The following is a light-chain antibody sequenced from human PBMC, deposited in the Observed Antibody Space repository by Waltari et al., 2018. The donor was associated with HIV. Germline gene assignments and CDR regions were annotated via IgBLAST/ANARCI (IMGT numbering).Light chain of an antibody. Sequence: QSVLTQPPSVSAAPGQKVTISCSGSSSNIGNNYVSWYQQVPGTAHKLLIYENTNRPSGIPDLFSGSKSCTSATLGITGLQTGDEAEYYCGTWDSSLSALLFGGGTKLTVL. CDR1: SSNIGNNY. V-gene: IGLV1-51*02. J-gene: IGLJ2*01. CDR2: ENT. CDR3: GTWDSSLSALL.